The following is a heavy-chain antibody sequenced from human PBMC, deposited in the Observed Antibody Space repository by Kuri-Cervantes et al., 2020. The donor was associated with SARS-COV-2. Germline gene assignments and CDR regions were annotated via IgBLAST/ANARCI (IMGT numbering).Heavy chain of an antibody. CDR2: ISSSSSYI. J-gene: IGHJ4*02. CDR1: GFTFSSYS. D-gene: IGHD3-10*01. V-gene: IGHV3-21*01. Sequence: GESLKISCAASGFTFSSYSMNWVRQAPGKGLEWVSSISSSSSYIYYADSVKGRFTISRDNAKNSLYLQMNSLRAEDTAVYYCARDHWFGELLSSPLFDYWGQGTPVTVSS. CDR3: ARDHWFGELLSSPLFDY.